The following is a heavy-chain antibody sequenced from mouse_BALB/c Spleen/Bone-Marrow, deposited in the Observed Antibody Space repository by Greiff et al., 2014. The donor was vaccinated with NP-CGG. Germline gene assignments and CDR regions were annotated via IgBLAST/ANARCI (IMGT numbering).Heavy chain of an antibody. J-gene: IGHJ4*01. Sequence: EVQLMESGGGLVKPGGSLKLSCAASGFTFSDYYMYWVRQTPEKRLEWVGTISDGGSYTYYPDSVKGRFTISRDNAKNNMYLQMSSLKSEDTAMYYCAGYGSGPYAMDYWGQGTSVTVSS. CDR2: ISDGGSYT. CDR3: AGYGSGPYAMDY. CDR1: GFTFSDYY. D-gene: IGHD1-1*01. V-gene: IGHV5-4*02.